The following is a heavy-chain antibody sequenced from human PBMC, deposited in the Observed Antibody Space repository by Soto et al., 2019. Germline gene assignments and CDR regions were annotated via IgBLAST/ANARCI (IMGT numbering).Heavy chain of an antibody. Sequence: GGSLRLSCAASGFTFSSYWMHWVRQAPGKGLVWVSRINSDGSSTSYADSVKGRFTISRDNAKNTLYLQMNSLRAEDTAVYYCARXGPRAYCSGGSCYYFDYWGQGTLVTVSS. J-gene: IGHJ4*02. CDR2: INSDGSST. CDR1: GFTFSSYW. V-gene: IGHV3-74*01. D-gene: IGHD2-15*01. CDR3: ARXGPRAYCSGGSCYYFDY.